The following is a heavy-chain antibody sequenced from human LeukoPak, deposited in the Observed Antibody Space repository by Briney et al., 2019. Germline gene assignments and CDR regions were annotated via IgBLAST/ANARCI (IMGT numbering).Heavy chain of an antibody. Sequence: SETLSLTCTVSGESISGFYWNWIRQPPGKGLEWIGYIYYSGSTNYNPSLKSRVTISVDTSKNQFSLKLSSVTAADTAVYYCARVGVDCSGGSCSIHYFDYWGQGTLVTVSS. CDR3: ARVGVDCSGGSCSIHYFDY. CDR1: GESISGFY. V-gene: IGHV4-59*01. D-gene: IGHD2-15*01. CDR2: IYYSGST. J-gene: IGHJ4*02.